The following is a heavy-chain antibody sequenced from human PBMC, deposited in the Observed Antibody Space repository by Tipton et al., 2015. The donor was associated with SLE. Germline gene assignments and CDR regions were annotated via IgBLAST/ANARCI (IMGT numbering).Heavy chain of an antibody. CDR2: IYYSGST. CDR3: ARDAPIFGAPPGWYMDV. V-gene: IGHV4-59*01. J-gene: IGHJ6*03. D-gene: IGHD3-3*01. CDR1: GGSISSYY. Sequence: TLSLTCTVSGGSISSYYWSWIRQPPGKGLEWIGYIYYSGSTNYNPSLKSRVTISVNTSKNQFSLKLSSVTAADPAVYYWARDAPIFGAPPGWYMDVWGKGTTVTISS.